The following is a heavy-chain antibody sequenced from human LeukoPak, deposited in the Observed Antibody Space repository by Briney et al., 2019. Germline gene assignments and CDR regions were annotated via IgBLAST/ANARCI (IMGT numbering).Heavy chain of an antibody. CDR2: IIPIFGTA. CDR1: GGTFSSYA. Sequence: ASVKVSCKASGGTFSSYAISWVRQAPGQGLEWMGGIIPIFGTANYAQKFQGRVTITADKSTSTAYMELSSLRSEDTAVYYCGRGYCSGGSCYSIGMDVWGKGTTVTVSS. D-gene: IGHD2-15*01. V-gene: IGHV1-69*06. CDR3: GRGYCSGGSCYSIGMDV. J-gene: IGHJ6*04.